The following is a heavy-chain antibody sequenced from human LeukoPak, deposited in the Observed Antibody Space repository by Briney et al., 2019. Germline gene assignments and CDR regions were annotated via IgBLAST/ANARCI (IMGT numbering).Heavy chain of an antibody. Sequence: GGSLRLSCAASGFTFSSYWMSWVRQAPGKGLEWVANIKQDGSEKYYVDSVKGRFTISRDNAKNSLYLQMNSLRAEDTGVYYCARSELGYYYYYMDVWGKGTTVTVSS. V-gene: IGHV3-7*01. CDR1: GFTFSSYW. CDR3: ARSELGYYYYYMDV. CDR2: IKQDGSEK. D-gene: IGHD7-27*01. J-gene: IGHJ6*03.